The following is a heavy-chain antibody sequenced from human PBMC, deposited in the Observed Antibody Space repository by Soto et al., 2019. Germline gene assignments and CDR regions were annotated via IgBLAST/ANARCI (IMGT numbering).Heavy chain of an antibody. CDR1: GYTFTNYG. V-gene: IGHV1-18*01. CDR3: SRGTSIPASGDY. J-gene: IGHJ4*01. Sequence: QVQLVQSGAEVKKPGASVKVSCKASGYTFTNYGINWVRQAPGQGLEWMGWVSAYNGASRYAQGVHARGSMTTDTSTTPSYIELTGLSSDVTAVYYCSRGTSIPASGDYWGQGTLVTVSS. D-gene: IGHD6-6*01. CDR2: VSAYNGAS.